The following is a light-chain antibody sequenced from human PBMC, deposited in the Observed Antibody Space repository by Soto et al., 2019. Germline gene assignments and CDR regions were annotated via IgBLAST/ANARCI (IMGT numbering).Light chain of an antibody. Sequence: DIVMTQSPDSLAVSLGERATINCKSIQSVLSSSNNKNYLAWYQQKPGQPPKXXIYWASTRESGVPDRFSGSGSGTDFTLTISSLQAEDVEVYYCQQYYSTTLTFGGGTKVDIK. CDR3: QQYYSTTLT. V-gene: IGKV4-1*01. CDR2: WAS. CDR1: QSVLSSSNNKNY. J-gene: IGKJ4*01.